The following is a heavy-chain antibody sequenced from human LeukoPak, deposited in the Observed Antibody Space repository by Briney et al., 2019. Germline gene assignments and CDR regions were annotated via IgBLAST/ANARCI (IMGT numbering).Heavy chain of an antibody. Sequence: GGSLRLSCSVSGFTFSDYCMNWVRQAPGKGLEWVANIKQDGSEKNYVDSVKGRFTISRDNAKNSLSLEMNSLRAEDTAVYYCARRHCDGDCQIDYWGQGTLVTVSS. J-gene: IGHJ4*02. V-gene: IGHV3-7*01. CDR1: GFTFSDYC. CDR3: ARRHCDGDCQIDY. CDR2: IKQDGSEK. D-gene: IGHD2-21*01.